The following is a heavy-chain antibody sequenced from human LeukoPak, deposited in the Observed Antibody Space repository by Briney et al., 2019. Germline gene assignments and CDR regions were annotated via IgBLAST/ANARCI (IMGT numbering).Heavy chain of an antibody. D-gene: IGHD3-3*01. V-gene: IGHV1-69*05. Sequence: GASVKVSCKASGGTFSSYAISWVRQAPGQGLEWMGGIIPIFGTANYAQKFQGRVTITTDESTSTAYMELSSLRSEDTAVYYCARGRNHYDFWSGYWSRDYYYYMDVWGKGTTVTVSS. CDR2: IIPIFGTA. CDR3: ARGRNHYDFWSGYWSRDYYYYMDV. J-gene: IGHJ6*03. CDR1: GGTFSSYA.